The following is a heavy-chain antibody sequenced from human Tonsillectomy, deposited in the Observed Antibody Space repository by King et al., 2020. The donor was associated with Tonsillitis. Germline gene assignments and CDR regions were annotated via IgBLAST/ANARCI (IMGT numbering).Heavy chain of an antibody. CDR3: ARKGLAARNWYFDL. Sequence: VQLVESGAEVKKPGSSVKVSCRASGGTFSSYAISWVRQAPGEGLEWMGGIIPIFGTANYAQKFQGRVTITADESTSTAYMELSSLRSEDTAVYYCARKGLAARNWYFDLWGRGTLVTVSS. CDR2: IIPIFGTA. D-gene: IGHD6-6*01. V-gene: IGHV1-69*01. J-gene: IGHJ2*01. CDR1: GGTFSSYA.